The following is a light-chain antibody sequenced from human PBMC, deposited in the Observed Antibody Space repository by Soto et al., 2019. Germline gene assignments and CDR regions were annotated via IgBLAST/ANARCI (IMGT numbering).Light chain of an antibody. Sequence: TQSPSSLAASVGDRLTLTCRASRNVSNYLAWHQQKPGQTPRLLVYGASSSAAGIADRFSGSGCGTVFTLTISRLEPEDFALYYCQQHGTSPITFGQGTRLEIK. CDR2: GAS. CDR1: RNVSNY. J-gene: IGKJ5*01. V-gene: IGKV3-20*01. CDR3: QQHGTSPIT.